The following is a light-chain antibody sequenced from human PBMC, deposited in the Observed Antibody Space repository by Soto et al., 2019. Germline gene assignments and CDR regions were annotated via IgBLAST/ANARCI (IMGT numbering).Light chain of an antibody. J-gene: IGKJ4*01. CDR1: QSISSH. V-gene: IGKV1-8*01. CDR3: QQYFSYPLT. CDR2: TAS. Sequence: AIRMTQSPSSFSASTGDRVTITCRASQSISSHLAWYQVKPGKAPRLLIYTASYLESGVPSRFSGSGSGTDFTLTISCLQSEDFAVYYCQQYFSYPLTFGGGTKVEIK.